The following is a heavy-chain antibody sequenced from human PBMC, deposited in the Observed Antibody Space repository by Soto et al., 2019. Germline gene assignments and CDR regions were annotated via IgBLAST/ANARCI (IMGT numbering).Heavy chain of an antibody. CDR2: IIPIFGTA. J-gene: IGHJ4*02. CDR3: ARAPPAAAGAYYFDY. D-gene: IGHD6-13*01. V-gene: IGHV1-69*01. Sequence: QVQLVQSGAEVKKTGSSVKVSCKASGGTFSSYAISWVRQAPGQGLEWMGGIIPIFGTANYAQKFQGRVTITADESTSTAYMELSSLRSEDTAVYYCARAPPAAAGAYYFDYWGQGTLVTVSS. CDR1: GGTFSSYA.